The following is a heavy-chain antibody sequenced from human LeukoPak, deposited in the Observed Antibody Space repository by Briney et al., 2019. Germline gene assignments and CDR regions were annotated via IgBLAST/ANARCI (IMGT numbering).Heavy chain of an antibody. V-gene: IGHV3-11*01. CDR3: ARDLHGVMITFGGVIDPPGY. CDR2: ISSSGSTI. CDR1: GFTFSDYY. Sequence: GGSLRLSCAASGFTFSDYYMSWIRQAPGKGLEWVSYISSSGSTIHYADSVKGRFTISRDNAKNSLYLQMNSLRAEDTAVYYCARDLHGVMITFGGVIDPPGYWGQGTLVTVSS. D-gene: IGHD3-16*02. J-gene: IGHJ4*02.